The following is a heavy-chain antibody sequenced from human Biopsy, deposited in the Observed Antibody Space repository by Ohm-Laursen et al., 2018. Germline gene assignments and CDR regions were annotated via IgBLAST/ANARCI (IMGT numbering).Heavy chain of an antibody. CDR2: IYYSGNT. Sequence: SGTLSLTCIVSGGSINNFYWSWIRQPPGKGLEWIGIIYYSGNTKYNPSLKSRVTISVDTFRNQFSLKLSSVTAADTAVYYCARVRVWADSEGAFDPWGQGTMVTVSS. V-gene: IGHV4-59*01. CDR1: GGSINNFY. D-gene: IGHD1-26*01. J-gene: IGHJ3*01. CDR3: ARVRVWADSEGAFDP.